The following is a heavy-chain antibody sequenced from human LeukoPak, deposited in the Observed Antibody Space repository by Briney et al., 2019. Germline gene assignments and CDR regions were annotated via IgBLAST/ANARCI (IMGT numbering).Heavy chain of an antibody. CDR1: GGSISSYY. CDR3: ARVPFLEWLPHDY. J-gene: IGHJ4*02. CDR2: IHYSGNT. D-gene: IGHD3-3*01. Sequence: KPSETLSLTCTVSGGSISSYYWSWIRQPPGKALEWIGYIHYSGNTNYNPSLKSRVTISVDTSKNQFSLKLSSVTAADTAVYYCARVPFLEWLPHDYWGQGTLVTVSS. V-gene: IGHV4-59*12.